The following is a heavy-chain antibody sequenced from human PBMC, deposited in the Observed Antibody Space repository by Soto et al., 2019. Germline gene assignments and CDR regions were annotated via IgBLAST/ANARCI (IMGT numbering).Heavy chain of an antibody. CDR3: VSDRGYGHASVPYS. CDR1: GFAFSSYG. V-gene: IGHV3-30*03. CDR2: ISYDGSLQ. J-gene: IGHJ4*02. Sequence: QAPLVESGGGVVQPGRSPRLSCAASGFAFSSYGMHWVRQAPGTGLEWVAVISYDGSLQHYADSVKGRFTISRDNSKNMVLLQISSLRAEDTAVYYCVSDRGYGHASVPYSWGQGTLVSVSS. D-gene: IGHD5-18*01.